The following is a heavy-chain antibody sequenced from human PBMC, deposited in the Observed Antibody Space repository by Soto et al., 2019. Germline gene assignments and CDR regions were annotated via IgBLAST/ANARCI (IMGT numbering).Heavy chain of an antibody. Sequence: PSETLSLTCAVYGGSFSGYYWSWIRQPPGKGLEWIGEINHSGSTNYNPSLKSRVTISVDTSKNQFSLKLSSVTAADTAVYYCARVSRDSLGSYYVWWFDPWGQGNLVTVSS. CDR1: GGSFSGYY. J-gene: IGHJ5*02. D-gene: IGHD3-10*01. V-gene: IGHV4-34*01. CDR3: ARVSRDSLGSYYVWWFDP. CDR2: INHSGST.